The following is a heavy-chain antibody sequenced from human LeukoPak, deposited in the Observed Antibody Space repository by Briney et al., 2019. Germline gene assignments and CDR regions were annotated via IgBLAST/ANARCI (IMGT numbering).Heavy chain of an antibody. J-gene: IGHJ6*02. CDR3: ARDTRPYYYYGMDV. Sequence: PSETLSLTCAVHGGSLSDYFWTWIRQPPGKGLEWIGEINDSGTTNYSPSVRSRVTISIDTSKNQFSLKLTSVTAADTAVYYCARDTRPYYYYGMDVWGQGTTVTVSS. CDR2: INDSGTT. V-gene: IGHV4-34*01. CDR1: GGSLSDYF.